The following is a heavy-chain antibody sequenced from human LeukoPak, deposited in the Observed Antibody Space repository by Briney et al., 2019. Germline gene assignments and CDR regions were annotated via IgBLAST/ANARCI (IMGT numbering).Heavy chain of an antibody. Sequence: GGSLRLSCAASGFTFTSYSMNWVRQAPGKGLEWVSYISIDSTTIYYAASAKGRFTISRDNVKNSLYLQMNSLTAEDTAMYYCARDVGYRSWFDPWGQGTLVTVSS. CDR3: ARDVGYRSWFDP. J-gene: IGHJ5*02. V-gene: IGHV3-48*01. D-gene: IGHD5-18*01. CDR2: ISIDSTTI. CDR1: GFTFTSYS.